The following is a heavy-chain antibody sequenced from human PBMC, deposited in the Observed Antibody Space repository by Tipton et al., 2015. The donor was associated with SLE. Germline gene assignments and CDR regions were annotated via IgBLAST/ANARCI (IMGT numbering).Heavy chain of an antibody. CDR1: GGSISSGGHY. Sequence: TLSLTCTVSGGSISSGGHYWTWIRQHPGKGLEFIAFIYFSGRTYYSPSLKSRVTISVDTSENQFSLKLSSVTAADTAVYYCARHPDFWSGQRWFDPSGQGTLVTVSS. J-gene: IGHJ5*02. CDR3: ARHPDFWSGQRWFDP. CDR2: IYFSGRT. V-gene: IGHV4-31*03. D-gene: IGHD3-3*01.